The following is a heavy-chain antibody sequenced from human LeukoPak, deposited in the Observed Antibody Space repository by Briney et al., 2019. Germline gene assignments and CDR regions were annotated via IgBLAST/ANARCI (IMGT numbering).Heavy chain of an antibody. Sequence: SETLSLTCTVSGYSISSAYYWSWIRQPPGKGLEWIGEINHSGSTNYNPSLKSRVTISVDTSKNQFSLKLSSVTAADTAVYYCARRGGGYYYPSRGWGQGTLVTVSS. J-gene: IGHJ4*02. CDR3: ARRGGGYYYPSRG. CDR1: GYSISSAYY. V-gene: IGHV4-38-2*02. CDR2: INHSGST. D-gene: IGHD3-22*01.